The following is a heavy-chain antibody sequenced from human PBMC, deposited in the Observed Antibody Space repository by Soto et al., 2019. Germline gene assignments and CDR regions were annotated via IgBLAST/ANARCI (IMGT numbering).Heavy chain of an antibody. CDR3: AKDQVYGYNRFDS. CDR1: GFTFSAYA. J-gene: IGHJ4*02. CDR2: ITGSGDST. D-gene: IGHD5-12*01. V-gene: IGHV3-23*01. Sequence: EVQLLESGGGLVQPGGSLRLSCAASGFTFSAYAMSWVRQAPGKGLEWVSSITGSGDSTYYTDSVKGRLTISRDNSKNTLFLQMDSLRAEDTALYFCAKDQVYGYNRFDSLGQGTLVIVSS.